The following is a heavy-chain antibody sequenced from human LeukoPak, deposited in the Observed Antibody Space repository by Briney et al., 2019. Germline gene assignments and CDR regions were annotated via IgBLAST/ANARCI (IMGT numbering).Heavy chain of an antibody. CDR1: GGSISSSSYH. V-gene: IGHV4-39*07. J-gene: IGHJ4*02. D-gene: IGHD5-24*01. CDR2: IYYSGST. Sequence: SETLSLTCTVSGGSISSSSYHWGWIRQPPGKGLEWIGSIYYSGSTYYNPSLKSRVTISVDTSKNQFSLKLSSVTAADTAVYYCARDGYNSTEGYWGQGTLVTVSS. CDR3: ARDGYNSTEGY.